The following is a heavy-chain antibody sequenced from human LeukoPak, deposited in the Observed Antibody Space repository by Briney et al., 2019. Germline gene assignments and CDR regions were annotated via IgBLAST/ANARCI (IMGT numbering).Heavy chain of an antibody. CDR3: ARPGITGTMGYGAFDI. CDR2: IDSSSSYI. V-gene: IGHV3-21*01. Sequence: GGSLRLSCAASGFTFSRYSINWVRQAPGKGLEWVSSIDSSSSYIYYADSVKGRFTISRDNAKNSLFLQMNSLRVEDTAVYYCARPGITGTMGYGAFDIWGQGTRVTVSS. D-gene: IGHD1-7*01. CDR1: GFTFSRYS. J-gene: IGHJ3*02.